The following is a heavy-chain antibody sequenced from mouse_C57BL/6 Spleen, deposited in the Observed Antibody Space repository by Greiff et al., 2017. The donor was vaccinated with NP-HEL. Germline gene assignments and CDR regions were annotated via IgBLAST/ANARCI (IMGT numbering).Heavy chain of an antibody. J-gene: IGHJ2*01. CDR1: GFTFSSYA. Sequence: EVKLMESGGGLVKPGGSLKLSCAASGFTFSSYAMSWVRQTPEKRLEWVATISDGGSYTYYPDNVKGRFTISRDNAKNNLYLQMSHLKSEDTAMYYCAREEGYGPGFDYWGQGTTLTVSS. V-gene: IGHV5-4*01. CDR2: ISDGGSYT. CDR3: AREEGYGPGFDY. D-gene: IGHD1-2*01.